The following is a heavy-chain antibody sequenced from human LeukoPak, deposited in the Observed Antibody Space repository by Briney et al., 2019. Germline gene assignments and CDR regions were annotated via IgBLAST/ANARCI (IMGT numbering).Heavy chain of an antibody. Sequence: SVNVTCKGAAGTFNCYAINLVRQPHGPGHEWMGRIITIFGTTNYARNFQGRLSITAVKSTSTAYMELSSLRSEDTAVYYCAKAGLYDYVWGSYRQKWFDPWGQGTLVTVSS. V-gene: IGHV1-69*06. CDR3: AKAGLYDYVWGSYRQKWFDP. J-gene: IGHJ5*02. CDR1: AGTFNCYA. D-gene: IGHD3-16*02. CDR2: IITIFGTT.